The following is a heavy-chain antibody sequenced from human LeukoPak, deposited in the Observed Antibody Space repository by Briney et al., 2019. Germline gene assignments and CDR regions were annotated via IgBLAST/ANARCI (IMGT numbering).Heavy chain of an antibody. CDR3: SNGAAAGAFDY. Sequence: GGSLRLSCAASGFTFDDYGMSWVRQAPGKGLEWVSGINWNGGSTGYADSVKGRFTISRDNAKNSLYLQMNSLRAEDTAVYYCSNGAAAGAFDYWGQGTLVPVSS. D-gene: IGHD6-13*01. V-gene: IGHV3-20*04. CDR2: INWNGGST. J-gene: IGHJ4*02. CDR1: GFTFDDYG.